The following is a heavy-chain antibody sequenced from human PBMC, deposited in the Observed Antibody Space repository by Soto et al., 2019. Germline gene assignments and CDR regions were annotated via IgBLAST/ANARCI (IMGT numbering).Heavy chain of an antibody. Sequence: QVQLQESGPGLVKPSQTLSLTCTVSGGSISSGGYYWSWIRQHPGKGLEWIGYIYYSGSTYYNPSLKSRVTIAVDTSKNQFSLKLSSVTAADTAVYYCARVIAVAGSPVLDYWGQGTLVTVSS. CDR3: ARVIAVAGSPVLDY. CDR1: GGSISSGGYY. D-gene: IGHD6-19*01. J-gene: IGHJ4*02. V-gene: IGHV4-31*03. CDR2: IYYSGST.